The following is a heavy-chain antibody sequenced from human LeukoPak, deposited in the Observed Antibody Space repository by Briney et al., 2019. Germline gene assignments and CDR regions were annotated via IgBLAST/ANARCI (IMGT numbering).Heavy chain of an antibody. Sequence: SETLSLTCTVSGGSINSYYWSWILQPAGKGLEWIGRMYSSGSTNYNPSLKSRVSMSVDTSKNQFSLKLTSVTAADTAVYYCVRGGKATVVTMWGQGILVTVSS. V-gene: IGHV4-4*07. D-gene: IGHD4-23*01. CDR2: MYSSGST. J-gene: IGHJ4*02. CDR1: GGSINSYY. CDR3: VRGGKATVVTM.